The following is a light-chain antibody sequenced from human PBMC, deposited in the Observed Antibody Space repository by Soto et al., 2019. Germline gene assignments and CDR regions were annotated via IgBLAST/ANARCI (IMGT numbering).Light chain of an antibody. CDR1: SSDVGGYNY. V-gene: IGLV2-11*01. Sequence: QSALTQPRSVSGSPGQSVTISCTGTSSDVGGYNYVSWYQQRPGKAPKLLIYDVNKRPSGVPDRFSGSKSGNTAALTISELQAKDAADYYCCSYADTLHVFGTGTNLTVL. CDR3: CSYADTLHV. CDR2: DVN. J-gene: IGLJ1*01.